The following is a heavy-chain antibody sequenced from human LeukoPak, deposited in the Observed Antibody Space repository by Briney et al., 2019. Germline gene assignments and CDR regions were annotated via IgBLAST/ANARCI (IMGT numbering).Heavy chain of an antibody. CDR2: IIPIPGMA. D-gene: IGHD3-16*01. J-gene: IGHJ4*02. CDR1: GGTFSFYA. Sequence: SVKVSCKASGGTFSFYAINWVRQAPGQGLEWMGRIIPIPGMANYAQKFQGRVTITADSSTSTAYMEVSSLRSEDTAVYYCARELGYFDYWGQGTLVTVSS. V-gene: IGHV1-69*04. CDR3: ARELGYFDY.